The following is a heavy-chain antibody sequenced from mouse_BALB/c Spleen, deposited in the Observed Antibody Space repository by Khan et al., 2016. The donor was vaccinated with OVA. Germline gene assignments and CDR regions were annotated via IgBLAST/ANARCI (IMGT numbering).Heavy chain of an antibody. CDR1: GYTFTSYD. D-gene: IGHD3-3*01. CDR2: IFPGDGST. Sequence: VQLQESGAELVKPGTSVKLSCKASGYTFTSYDINWVRQRPEQGLDWIGWIFPGDGSTKYNEKFKGKATLTTDKSSSTAYMQLSRLTSEDSAVYCCARGGDGGFAYWGQGTLVTVSA. CDR3: ARGGDGGFAY. J-gene: IGHJ3*01. V-gene: IGHV1-85*01.